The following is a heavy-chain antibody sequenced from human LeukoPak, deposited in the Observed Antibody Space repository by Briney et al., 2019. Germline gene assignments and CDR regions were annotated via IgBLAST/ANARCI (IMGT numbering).Heavy chain of an antibody. D-gene: IGHD3-10*01. V-gene: IGHV3-7*01. CDR1: AFTFSNHW. Sequence: GGSLRLSCAASAFTFSNHWMSWVRQAPGKGLEWVANIKEDGSKKYYVDSVKGRFTISRDNAKKSLYLQMDSLRADDTAVYYCVREIGPGSGSGDTFDIWGQGTMVTVSS. CDR3: VREIGPGSGSGDTFDI. CDR2: IKEDGSKK. J-gene: IGHJ3*02.